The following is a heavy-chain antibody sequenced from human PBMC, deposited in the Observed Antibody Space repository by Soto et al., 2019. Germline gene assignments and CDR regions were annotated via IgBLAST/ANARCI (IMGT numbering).Heavy chain of an antibody. CDR1: GGSISSGGYY. CDR2: IYYSGST. V-gene: IGHV4-31*03. CDR3: ARGAETIFGLRGMDV. D-gene: IGHD3-3*01. Sequence: SETLSLTCTVSGGSISSGGYYWSWIRQHPGKGLEWIGYIYYSGSTYYNPSLKSRVTISVDTSKNQFSLKLSSVTAADTAVYYCARGAETIFGLRGMDVWDQGTTVTVSS. J-gene: IGHJ6*02.